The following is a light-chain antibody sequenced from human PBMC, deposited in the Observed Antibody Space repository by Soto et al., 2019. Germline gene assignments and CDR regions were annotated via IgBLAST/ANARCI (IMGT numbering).Light chain of an antibody. CDR1: QSVSRIF. J-gene: IGKJ2*01. CDR2: GAS. Sequence: EVVLTQSPGTLSLSPGERATLSCRASQSVSRIFLAWYQQRPGQSPRLLIYGASSRATGIPDRFSGSGSGTDFTLTISRVEPEDFAVYYCQQYGSSPLYTFGGGTKLEI. V-gene: IGKV3-20*01. CDR3: QQYGSSPLYT.